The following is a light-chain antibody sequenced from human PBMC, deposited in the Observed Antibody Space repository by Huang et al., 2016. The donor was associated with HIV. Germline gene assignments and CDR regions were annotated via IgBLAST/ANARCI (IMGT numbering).Light chain of an antibody. CDR1: QSVGRSS. CDR2: DAS. J-gene: IGKJ1*01. V-gene: IGKV3-20*01. CDR3: QQYGTSPTT. Sequence: EILLTQSPGTLSLSPGERATLSCRASQSVGRSSLAWYHQQPGQAPTLLIYDASRRPSGSPDRFSASGSGTDFTLSICRLEPEDFAVYYCQQYGTSPTTFGQGTKVEI.